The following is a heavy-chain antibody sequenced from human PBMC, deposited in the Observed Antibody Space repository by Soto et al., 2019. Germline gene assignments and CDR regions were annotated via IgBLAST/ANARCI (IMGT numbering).Heavy chain of an antibody. CDR1: GFTFSSYA. CDR3: AKPYCSGGSCYF. Sequence: GGSLRLSCAASGFTFSSYAMSWVRQAPGEGLEWVSGISGSGASTYYADSVKGWFTISRDNSKNTLFLQMNSLRAEDTAVYYCAKPYCSGGSCYFWGQGTLVTVSS. V-gene: IGHV3-23*01. D-gene: IGHD2-15*01. J-gene: IGHJ4*02. CDR2: ISGSGAST.